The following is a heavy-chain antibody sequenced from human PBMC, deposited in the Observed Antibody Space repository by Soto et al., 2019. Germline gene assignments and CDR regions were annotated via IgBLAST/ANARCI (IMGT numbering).Heavy chain of an antibody. Sequence: QVQLEESGGGVVQPGRSLRLSCAASGFTFSSYGRHWVRQAPGKGLEWVAVIWYDGSNKYYADSVKGRFTISRDNSKNTLYLQMNSLGAEDTAVYYCARIPQIAVAGTRFGYFDLWGRGTLVTVSS. CDR3: ARIPQIAVAGTRFGYFDL. CDR2: IWYDGSNK. J-gene: IGHJ2*01. V-gene: IGHV3-33*01. D-gene: IGHD6-19*01. CDR1: GFTFSSYG.